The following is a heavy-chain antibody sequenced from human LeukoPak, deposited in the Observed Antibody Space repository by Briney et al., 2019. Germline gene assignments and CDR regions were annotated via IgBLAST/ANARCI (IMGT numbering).Heavy chain of an antibody. CDR3: ASEGYYDSSGYYSPTLH. CDR1: GGSFSGYY. V-gene: IGHV4-34*01. Sequence: SETLSLTCAVYGGSFSGYYRSWVRQPPGKGLEWIVEINHSGSTNYNPSLKSRVTISVDTSKNQFSLKLSSVTAADTAVYYCASEGYYDSSGYYSPTLHWGQGTLVTVSS. J-gene: IGHJ4*02. D-gene: IGHD3-22*01. CDR2: INHSGST.